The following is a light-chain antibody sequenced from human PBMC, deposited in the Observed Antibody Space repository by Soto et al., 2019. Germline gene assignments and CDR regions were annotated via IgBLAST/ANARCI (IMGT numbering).Light chain of an antibody. J-gene: IGKJ2*02. CDR3: QQSYTAPRT. V-gene: IGKV1-39*01. CDR1: QNINTY. Sequence: DIQMTQSPSSLSASVGDSVTITCRASQNINTYLNWYRQKPGTAPKLLIYATSILQSVVPSRFSATGSGTAFTLTISSLQREDFAAYYCQQSYTAPRTFGQGTKLEIK. CDR2: ATS.